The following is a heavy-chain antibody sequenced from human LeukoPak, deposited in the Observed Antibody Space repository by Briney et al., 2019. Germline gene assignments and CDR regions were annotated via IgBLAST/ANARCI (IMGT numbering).Heavy chain of an antibody. CDR1: GVSISNGDYY. J-gene: IGHJ4*02. V-gene: IGHV4-30-4*01. Sequence: SETLSLTCTVSGVSISNGDYYWSWIRQPPGKGLEWIGYIYYSGSAYYNPSLQSRVAISVDTSKNQFSLNLTSVTAADTAVYYCARKRSNSWQGHFDYWGQGTQVTVSS. CDR3: ARKRSNSWQGHFDY. D-gene: IGHD6-13*01. CDR2: IYYSGSA.